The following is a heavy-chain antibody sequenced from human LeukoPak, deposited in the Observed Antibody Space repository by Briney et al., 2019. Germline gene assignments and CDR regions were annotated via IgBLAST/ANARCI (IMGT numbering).Heavy chain of an antibody. CDR3: AKAPLRYYPY. V-gene: IGHV3-66*01. CDR2: IYSGGPT. D-gene: IGHD3-10*01. CDR1: ELTVSSDY. J-gene: IGHJ4*02. Sequence: GGSLRLSCAASELTVSSDYMSWVRQAPGQGLEWVSVIYSGGPTYYADSVKGRFTISRDSSKNTLYLQMSSLRAEDTAVYYCAKAPLRYYPYWGQGTLVTVSS.